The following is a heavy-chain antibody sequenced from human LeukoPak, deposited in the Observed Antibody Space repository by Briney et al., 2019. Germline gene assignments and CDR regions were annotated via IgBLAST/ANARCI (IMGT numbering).Heavy chain of an antibody. Sequence: PSETLSLTCTVSGYSISSGYYWGWIRRPPGKGLEWIGSIYHSGSTYYNPSLKSRVTISVDTSKNQFSLKLSSVTAADTAVYYCARDDVVLGLVWGQGTLVTVSS. D-gene: IGHD2-21*01. CDR1: GYSISSGYY. CDR3: ARDDVVLGLV. CDR2: IYHSGST. V-gene: IGHV4-38-2*02. J-gene: IGHJ4*02.